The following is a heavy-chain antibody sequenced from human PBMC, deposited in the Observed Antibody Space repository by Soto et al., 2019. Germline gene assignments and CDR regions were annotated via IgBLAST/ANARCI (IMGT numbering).Heavy chain of an antibody. Sequence: GGSLRLSCAASGFSFSSYGMHWVRQAPGKGLEWVAVISYDVTNKYYADSVKGRFTISRDNSKNTLYLQMNSLRAEDTAVYYCAKDLRIAVAGTDYFDSWGKGTLVTXSS. J-gene: IGHJ4*02. CDR2: ISYDVTNK. CDR3: AKDLRIAVAGTDYFDS. V-gene: IGHV3-30*18. D-gene: IGHD6-19*01. CDR1: GFSFSSYG.